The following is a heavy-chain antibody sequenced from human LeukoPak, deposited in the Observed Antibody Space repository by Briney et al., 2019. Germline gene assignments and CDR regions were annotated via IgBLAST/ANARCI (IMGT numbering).Heavy chain of an antibody. CDR1: GFTLSSYW. CDR3: ARARITIFGVVITHFDY. Sequence: TGGSLRLSCAASGFTLSSYWMSWVRQAPGKGLEWVANIKQDGSEKYYVDSVKGRFTISRDNAKNSLYLQMNSLRAEDTAVYYCARARITIFGVVITHFDYWGQGTLVTVSS. V-gene: IGHV3-7*01. J-gene: IGHJ4*02. D-gene: IGHD3-3*01. CDR2: IKQDGSEK.